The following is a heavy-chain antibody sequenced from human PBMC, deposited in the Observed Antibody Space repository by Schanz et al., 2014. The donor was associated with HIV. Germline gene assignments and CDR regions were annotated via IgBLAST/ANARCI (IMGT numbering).Heavy chain of an antibody. D-gene: IGHD6-19*01. CDR2: INHNGAT. J-gene: IGHJ4*02. Sequence: QVQLQQWGAGLVKPSETLSLTCAVYSGPFGGTWWNWLRQPPGKGLEWIGDINHNGATRYNSSLNTRVPMSVDTSKNQFSLSLSSVTAADTAVYYCARILLSSSGWYGGDYWGQGTLVIVSS. CDR3: ARILLSSSGWYGGDY. V-gene: IGHV4-34*01. CDR1: SGPFGGTW.